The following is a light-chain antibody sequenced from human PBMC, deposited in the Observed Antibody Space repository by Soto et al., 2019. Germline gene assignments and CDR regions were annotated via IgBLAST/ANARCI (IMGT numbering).Light chain of an antibody. V-gene: IGKV3-15*01. CDR2: AAS. CDR3: QQYDNWPQT. J-gene: IGKJ1*01. CDR1: KNIGSN. Sequence: EIVVTQSPSTLSVSPVARATLSCSASKNIGSNLAWYQQPPGQAPRLLIYAASSRAAGIPARFSGSGSGTEFTLTNTSLQSEDFAVYYCQQYDNWPQTFGRGTKVEVK.